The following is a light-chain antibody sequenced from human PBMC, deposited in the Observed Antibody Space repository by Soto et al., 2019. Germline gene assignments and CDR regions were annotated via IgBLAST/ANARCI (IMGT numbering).Light chain of an antibody. Sequence: IALTRSPGTLSWSPGERATLSCRASQSVSSSYLAWYQQKPGQAPRLLIYGASSRATGIPDRFSGSGSGTDFTLTISRLEPEDFAVYYCQQYGSSFPFGGGTKVDIK. CDR1: QSVSSSY. V-gene: IGKV3-20*01. J-gene: IGKJ4*01. CDR3: QQYGSSFP. CDR2: GAS.